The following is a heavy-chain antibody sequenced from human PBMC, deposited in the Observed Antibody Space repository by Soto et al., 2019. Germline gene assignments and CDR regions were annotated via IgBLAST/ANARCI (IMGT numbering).Heavy chain of an antibody. Sequence: SQTLSLTCAISGDSVSSNSAAWNWIRQSPSRGLEWLGRTYYRSKWYNDYAVSVKSRITINPDTSKNQFSLQLNSVTPEDTAVYYCARGHTYYYDSSGYSGPYYYYYGMDVWGQGTTVTVSS. CDR2: TYYRSKWYN. CDR3: ARGHTYYYDSSGYSGPYYYYYGMDV. V-gene: IGHV6-1*01. CDR1: GDSVSSNSAA. D-gene: IGHD3-22*01. J-gene: IGHJ6*02.